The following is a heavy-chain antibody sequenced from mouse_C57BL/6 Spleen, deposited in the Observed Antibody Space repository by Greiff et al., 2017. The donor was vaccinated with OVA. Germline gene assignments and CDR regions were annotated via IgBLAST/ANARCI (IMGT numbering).Heavy chain of an antibody. Sequence: EVKLQESGPELVKPGASVKMSCKASGYTFTDYNMHWVKQSHGKSLEWIGYINPNNGGTSYNQKFKGKATLTVNKSSSTAYMELRSLTSEDSAVYYCARDYDYDHYYAMDYWGQGTSVTVSS. D-gene: IGHD2-4*01. CDR3: ARDYDYDHYYAMDY. CDR2: INPNNGGT. V-gene: IGHV1-22*01. CDR1: GYTFTDYN. J-gene: IGHJ4*01.